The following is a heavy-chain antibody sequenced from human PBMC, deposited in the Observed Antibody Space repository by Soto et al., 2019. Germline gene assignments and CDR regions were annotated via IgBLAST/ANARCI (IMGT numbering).Heavy chain of an antibody. CDR2: ISSSSSYT. J-gene: IGHJ6*02. Sequence: GGSLRLSCAASGFTFSDYYMSWIRQAPGKGLEWVSYISSSSSYTNYADSVKGRFTISRDNAKNSLYLQMNSLRAEDTAVYYCARDGPDYYGSGRNLYYYGMDVWGQGTTVTVSS. V-gene: IGHV3-11*06. CDR3: ARDGPDYYGSGRNLYYYGMDV. CDR1: GFTFSDYY. D-gene: IGHD3-10*01.